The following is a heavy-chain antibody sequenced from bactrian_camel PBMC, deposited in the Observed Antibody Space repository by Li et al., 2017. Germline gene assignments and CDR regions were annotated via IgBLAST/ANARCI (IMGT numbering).Heavy chain of an antibody. J-gene: IGHJ4*01. D-gene: IGHD3*01. Sequence: VQLVESGGGLVQPGGSLRLSCAASGFTFSSYAMNWVRQAPGKGLEWVSTINKGGGTTVYADSVKGRSTISRDNAENTVYLQMNGLKPDDTAVYYCAAGGYSGSWCPLCWGQGTQVTVS. CDR3: AAGGYSGSWCPLC. CDR1: GFTFSSYA. CDR2: INKGGGTT. V-gene: IGHV3S40*01.